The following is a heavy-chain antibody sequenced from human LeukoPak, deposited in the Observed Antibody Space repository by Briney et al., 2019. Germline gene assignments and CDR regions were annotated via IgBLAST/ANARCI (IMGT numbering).Heavy chain of an antibody. J-gene: IGHJ4*02. V-gene: IGHV4-39*01. CDR1: GGSISSSSYS. Sequence: PSETLSLTCTVSGGSISSSSYSWGWIRQPPGKGLEWIGSIYYSGSTYYNPSLKSRVTISVDTSKNQFSLKLSSVTAADTAVYYCASLIKGSYFDYWGQGTLVTVSS. CDR3: ASLIKGSYFDY. D-gene: IGHD1-26*01. CDR2: IYYSGST.